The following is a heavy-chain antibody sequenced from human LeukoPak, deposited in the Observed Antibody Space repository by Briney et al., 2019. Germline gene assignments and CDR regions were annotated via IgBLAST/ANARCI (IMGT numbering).Heavy chain of an antibody. CDR3: ARDRKGTMVRGAVYNWFDP. D-gene: IGHD3-10*01. CDR2: IYYSGIT. Sequence: PSETLSLTCTVSGGSISSSSYYWGWIRQPPGKGLEWIGSIYYSGITYYNPSLKSRVTISVDKSKNQFSLKLSSVTAADTAVYYCARDRKGTMVRGAVYNWFDPWGQGTLVTVSS. CDR1: GGSISSSSYY. J-gene: IGHJ5*02. V-gene: IGHV4-39*07.